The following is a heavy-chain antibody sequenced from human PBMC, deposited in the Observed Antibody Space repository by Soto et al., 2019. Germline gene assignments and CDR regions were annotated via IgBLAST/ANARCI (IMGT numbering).Heavy chain of an antibody. Sequence: EVQLVESGGGLVQPGGSLRLSCTASGFTFSSYSMNWVRQAPGKGLEWVSFISSSSSAIYYVESVKGRFTISRDNAKNSLYLQMDSLRDEDTAVYYCATDHPDSSSWYVRGKTLDYWGQGTLVTVSS. CDR2: ISSSSSAI. CDR3: ATDHPDSSSWYVRGKTLDY. CDR1: GFTFSSYS. J-gene: IGHJ4*02. V-gene: IGHV3-48*02. D-gene: IGHD6-13*01.